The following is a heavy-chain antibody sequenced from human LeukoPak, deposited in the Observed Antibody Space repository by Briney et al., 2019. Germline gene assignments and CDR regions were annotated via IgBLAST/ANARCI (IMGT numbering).Heavy chain of an antibody. J-gene: IGHJ4*02. CDR1: GGSFSGYY. CDR2: INHSGST. Sequence: SETLSLTCAVYGGSFSGYYWSWILQPPGKGLEWIGEINHSGSTNYNPSLKSRVTISVDTSKNQFSLKLSSVTAADTAVYYCARSSSWYVQADYWGQGTLVTVSS. D-gene: IGHD6-13*01. CDR3: ARSSSWYVQADY. V-gene: IGHV4-34*01.